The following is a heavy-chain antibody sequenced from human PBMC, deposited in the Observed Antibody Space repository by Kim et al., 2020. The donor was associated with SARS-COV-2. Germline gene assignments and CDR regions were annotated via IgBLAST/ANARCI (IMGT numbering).Heavy chain of an antibody. J-gene: IGHJ5*02. CDR2: IIPIFGTA. Sequence: SVKVSCKASGGTFSSYAISWVRQAPGQGLEWMGGIIPIFGTANYAQKFQGRVTITADESTSTAYMELSSLRSEDTAVYYCASCFYYDTSEPYNWFDPWCQGTLVTVSS. D-gene: IGHD3-22*01. CDR3: ASCFYYDTSEPYNWFDP. V-gene: IGHV1-69*13. CDR1: GGTFSSYA.